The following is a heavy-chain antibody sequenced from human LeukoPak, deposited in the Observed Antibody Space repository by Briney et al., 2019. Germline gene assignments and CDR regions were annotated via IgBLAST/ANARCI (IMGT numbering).Heavy chain of an antibody. D-gene: IGHD4-17*01. CDR1: GGSVSGHY. J-gene: IGHJ4*02. V-gene: IGHV4-59*08. Sequence: SETLYLTCSVSGGSVSGHYWSWIRQTPERGLEWLGFVFASGSTNYSPFFKSRVTMSADMSRNQFYLGLQSVSAADTGVYFCARHQHYGDYDYFDFWGQGTLVTVSS. CDR3: ARHQHYGDYDYFDF. CDR2: VFASGST.